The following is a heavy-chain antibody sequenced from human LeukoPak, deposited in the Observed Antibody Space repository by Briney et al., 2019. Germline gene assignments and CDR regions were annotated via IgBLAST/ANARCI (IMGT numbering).Heavy chain of an antibody. CDR2: IYYSGST. V-gene: IGHV4-39*07. CDR3: ARVLPYYYDSSGYLDY. D-gene: IGHD3-22*01. J-gene: IGHJ4*02. CDR1: GGSISSSSYY. Sequence: PSETLSLTCTVSGGSISSSSYYWGRIRQPPGKGLEWIGSIYYSGSTYYNPSLKSRVTISVDTSKNQFSLKLSSVTAADTAVYYCARVLPYYYDSSGYLDYWGQGTLVTVSS.